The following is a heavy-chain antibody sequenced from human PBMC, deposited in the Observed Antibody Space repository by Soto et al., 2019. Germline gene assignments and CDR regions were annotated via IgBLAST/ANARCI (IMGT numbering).Heavy chain of an antibody. V-gene: IGHV3-30-3*01. CDR2: ISYDGSNK. CDR3: ARGLHPAGGPLDD. J-gene: IGHJ4*02. D-gene: IGHD4-4*01. CDR1: GFTFSSYA. Sequence: QVQLVESGGGVVQPGRSLRLSCAASGFTFSSYAMHWVRQAPGKGLEWVAVISYDGSNKYYADSVKGRFTISRDNSKNRLYLQMNSLRAEDAAVYYCARGLHPAGGPLDDWGQGTLVTVSS.